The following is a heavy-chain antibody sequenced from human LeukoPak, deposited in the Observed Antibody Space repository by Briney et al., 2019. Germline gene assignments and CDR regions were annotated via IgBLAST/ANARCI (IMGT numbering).Heavy chain of an antibody. CDR3: ARDQDDRGYSYGYWDY. J-gene: IGHJ4*02. D-gene: IGHD5-18*01. Sequence: GGSLRLSCAISGFHLGRHATSWVRQAPGKGLEWISASRGSGDNTYYANSVKGRFTISRDNSQKRLYLQMKSLRVEDTAIYYFARDQDDRGYSYGYWDYWGQGPGVPVPS. V-gene: IGHV3-23*01. CDR2: SRGSGDNT. CDR1: GFHLGRHA.